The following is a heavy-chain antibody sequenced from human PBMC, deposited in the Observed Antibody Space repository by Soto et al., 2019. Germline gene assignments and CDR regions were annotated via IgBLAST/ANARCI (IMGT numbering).Heavy chain of an antibody. V-gene: IGHV3-23*01. CDR3: ARGRCSGTSCYSDY. Sequence: SLRLSCAASGFSFSDYAMSWARQAPGKGLEWVSGVSGGGGVTNYADSVKGRFTISRDNSKNTVYLQMNGLRAEDTAIYYCARGRCSGTSCYSDYWGQGTLVTVSS. J-gene: IGHJ4*02. CDR2: VSGGGGVT. CDR1: GFSFSDYA. D-gene: IGHD2-15*01.